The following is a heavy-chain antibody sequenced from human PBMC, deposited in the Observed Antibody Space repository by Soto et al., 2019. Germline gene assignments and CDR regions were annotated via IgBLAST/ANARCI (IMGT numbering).Heavy chain of an antibody. Sequence: SGPTLVNPTENITLTCTFSGFSLSTSGMCVIWIRQPPGKALEWFARIDWDDDKYYSPSLKTRLTISKDTSKNQVVLTRTNMDPVDTDKYYCARINLGFDIVATIDDYYFDYWGQGTLVT. CDR3: ARINLGFDIVATIDDYYFDY. V-gene: IGHV2-70*11. CDR1: GFSLSTSGMC. D-gene: IGHD5-12*01. CDR2: IDWDDDK. J-gene: IGHJ4*02.